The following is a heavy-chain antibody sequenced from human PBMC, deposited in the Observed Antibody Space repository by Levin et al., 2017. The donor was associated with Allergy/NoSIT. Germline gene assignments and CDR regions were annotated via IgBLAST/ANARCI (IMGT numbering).Heavy chain of an antibody. Sequence: GESLKISCAASGFTFSSYGMHWVRQAPGKGLEWVAVIWYDGSNKYYADSVKGRFTISRDNSKNTLYLQMNSLRAEDTAVYYCARVVGVLRYFDWLFLTYYYMDVWGKGTTVTVSS. CDR3: ARVVGVLRYFDWLFLTYYYMDV. CDR1: GFTFSSYG. V-gene: IGHV3-33*01. J-gene: IGHJ6*03. D-gene: IGHD3-9*01. CDR2: IWYDGSNK.